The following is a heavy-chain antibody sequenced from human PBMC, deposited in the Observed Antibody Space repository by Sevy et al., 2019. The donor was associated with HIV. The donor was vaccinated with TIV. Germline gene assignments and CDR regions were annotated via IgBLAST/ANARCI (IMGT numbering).Heavy chain of an antibody. J-gene: IGHJ1*01. Sequence: GGSLRLSCAASGFTFDDYAMHWVRQAPGKGLEWVSGISWNSGSIGYADSVKGRFTISRDNAKNSLYLQMNSLRAEDTALYYCAKVFSAARYAEYFQHWGQGTLVTVSS. CDR3: AKVFSAARYAEYFQH. CDR2: ISWNSGSI. CDR1: GFTFDDYA. V-gene: IGHV3-9*01. D-gene: IGHD6-6*01.